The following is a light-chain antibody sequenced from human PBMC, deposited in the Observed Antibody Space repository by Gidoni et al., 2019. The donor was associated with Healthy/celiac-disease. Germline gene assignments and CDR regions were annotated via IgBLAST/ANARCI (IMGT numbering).Light chain of an antibody. CDR3: QQYNSDPWT. V-gene: IGKV1-5*03. CDR1: QSISSW. Sequence: DIQMTQSPSTLSASVGDSVPITCRASQSISSWLAWYQPKPGKAPKLLIYKASSLESGVPSRFSGSGSGTEFTLTISSLQPDDFATYYCQQYNSDPWTFXQXTKVXIK. J-gene: IGKJ1*01. CDR2: KAS.